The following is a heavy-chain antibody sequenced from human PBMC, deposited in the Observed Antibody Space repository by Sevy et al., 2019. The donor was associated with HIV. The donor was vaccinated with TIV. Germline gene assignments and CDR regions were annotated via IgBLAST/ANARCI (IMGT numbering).Heavy chain of an antibody. CDR2: ISSSGSTI. Sequence: GGSLRLSCGASGFTFSSYEMNWVRQAPGKGLEWVSYISSSGSTIYYADSVKGRFTISRDNAKNSLYLQMNSLRAEDAAVYYCARLYYGSGSYPTYYYYYGMDVWGQGTTVTVSS. D-gene: IGHD3-10*01. J-gene: IGHJ6*02. CDR3: ARLYYGSGSYPTYYYYYGMDV. CDR1: GFTFSSYE. V-gene: IGHV3-48*03.